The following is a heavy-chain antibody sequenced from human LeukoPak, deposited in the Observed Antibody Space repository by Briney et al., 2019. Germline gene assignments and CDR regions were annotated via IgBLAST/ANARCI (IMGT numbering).Heavy chain of an antibody. CDR1: GGTFSSYA. CDR3: ARGGYCTSNSCYSPNFYYMDV. CDR2: IIPILGIA. V-gene: IGHV1-69*04. D-gene: IGHD2-2*01. Sequence: SVKVSCKASGGTFSSYAISWVRQAPGQGLEWMGRIIPILGIANYAQKFQGRVTITADKSTSTAYMELSSLRSEDTAVYYCARGGYCTSNSCYSPNFYYMDVWGKGTTVAVSS. J-gene: IGHJ6*03.